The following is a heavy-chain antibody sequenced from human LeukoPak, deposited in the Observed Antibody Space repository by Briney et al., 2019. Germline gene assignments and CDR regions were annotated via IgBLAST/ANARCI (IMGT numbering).Heavy chain of an antibody. V-gene: IGHV4-31*03. CDR3: ARVMIDRSLIDY. CDR2: IYYSGST. CDR1: GGSISSGGYH. D-gene: IGHD1-14*01. J-gene: IGHJ4*02. Sequence: SQTLSLTCTVSGGSISSGGYHWSWIRQHPGKGLEWIGYIYYSGSTYYNPSLKSRVTISVDTSKNQFSLKLSSVTAADTAVYYCARVMIDRSLIDYWGQGTLVTVSS.